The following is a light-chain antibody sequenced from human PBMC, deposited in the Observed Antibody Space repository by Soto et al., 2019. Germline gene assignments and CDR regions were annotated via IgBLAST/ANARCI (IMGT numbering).Light chain of an antibody. CDR1: QSVSSNY. CDR3: QQYGSSPRT. J-gene: IGKJ1*01. Sequence: EIVLTQSPGTLSLSPGERATLSCRASQSVSSNYLAWYQQKPDQAPRLLIYDASSRTTGIPDRFSGSASGTDFTLTISRLEPEDFAVYYCQQYGSSPRTFGQGTKVEIK. CDR2: DAS. V-gene: IGKV3-20*01.